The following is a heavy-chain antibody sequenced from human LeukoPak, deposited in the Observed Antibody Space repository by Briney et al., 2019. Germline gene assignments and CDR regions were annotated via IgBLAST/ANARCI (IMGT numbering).Heavy chain of an antibody. CDR1: GYTFTSYY. CDR2: INPSGGST. D-gene: IGHD3-22*01. J-gene: IGHJ5*02. Sequence: ASVKVSCKASGYTFTSYYMHWVRQAPGQGLEWMGIINPSGGSTSYAQKFQGRVTMTRDMSTSTVYMELSSLRSEDTAVYYCARVEYYYDSSGYYYFNWFDPWGQGTLVTVSS. V-gene: IGHV1-46*01. CDR3: ARVEYYYDSSGYYYFNWFDP.